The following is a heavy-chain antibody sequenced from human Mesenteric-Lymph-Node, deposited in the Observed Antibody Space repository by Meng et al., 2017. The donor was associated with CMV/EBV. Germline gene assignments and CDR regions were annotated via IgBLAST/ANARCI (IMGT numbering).Heavy chain of an antibody. V-gene: IGHV6-1*01. CDR3: AKSWSDSGWPYYYYGMDV. CDR2: TYYRSKWYN. CDR1: GDSVSSNSAA. D-gene: IGHD6-19*01. J-gene: IGHJ6*02. Sequence: SQTLSLTCAISGDSVSSNSAAWNWIRQSPSRGLEWLGRTYYRSKWYNDYAVSVKSRIIINPDTSKNQFSLQLNSVTPEDTAVYYCAKSWSDSGWPYYYYGMDVWGQGTTVTVSS.